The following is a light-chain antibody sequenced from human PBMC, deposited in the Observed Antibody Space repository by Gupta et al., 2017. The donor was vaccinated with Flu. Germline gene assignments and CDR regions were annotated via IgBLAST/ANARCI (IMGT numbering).Light chain of an antibody. J-gene: IGLJ3*02. V-gene: IGLV2-14*01. CDR2: EVS. CDR1: SSDIGGYNR. Sequence: QSALTQPASVSGSLGQSITISCTGTSSDIGGYNRVSWYQQHPGKAPKLIIYEVSNRPSGLSDRFSGSRSGNTASLTISGLQADDEADYYCSSYTRSKTSIIAWVFGGGTRLTVL. CDR3: SSYTRSKTSIIAWV.